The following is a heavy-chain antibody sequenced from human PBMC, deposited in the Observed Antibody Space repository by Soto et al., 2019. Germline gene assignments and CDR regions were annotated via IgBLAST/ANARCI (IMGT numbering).Heavy chain of an antibody. Sequence: QITLKESGPTLVKPTQTLMLTCTFSGFSLSTSGVGVGWIRQPPGKALEWLALIYWDDDKRYSPSLESRLTITKDTSKNQLVLTMTNMDPVDTATYYCAHRLGTTTGGAFDIWGQGTMVTVSS. CDR3: AHRLGTTTGGAFDI. V-gene: IGHV2-5*02. CDR2: IYWDDDK. J-gene: IGHJ3*02. CDR1: GFSLSTSGVG. D-gene: IGHD1-7*01.